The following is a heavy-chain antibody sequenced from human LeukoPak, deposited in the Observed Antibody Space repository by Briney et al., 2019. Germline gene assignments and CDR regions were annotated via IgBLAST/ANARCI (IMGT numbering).Heavy chain of an antibody. V-gene: IGHV4-59*01. Sequence: PSETLSLTCTVSGGSISSYYWNWIRQPPGKGLEWIGYIYYSGSTNYNPSLQSRVTISVDTSKNQFSLNLNSVTAADTAVYYCARGGAARLHFQNWGQGTLVTVSS. J-gene: IGHJ1*01. CDR2: IYYSGST. CDR3: ARGGAARLHFQN. D-gene: IGHD6-6*01. CDR1: GGSISSYY.